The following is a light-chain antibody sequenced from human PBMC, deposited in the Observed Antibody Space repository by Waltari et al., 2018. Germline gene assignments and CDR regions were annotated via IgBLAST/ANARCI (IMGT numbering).Light chain of an antibody. CDR1: QSVSND. J-gene: IGKJ4*01. CDR3: QQYNNWPLT. V-gene: IGKV3-15*01. Sequence: EIVMTQSPAPLSVSPVETATLSSRASQSVSNDLAWYQQKPGQAPRLLIYGASTRATGIPARFSGSGSGTEFTLTISSLQSEDFAVYYCQQYNNWPLTFGGGTKVEIK. CDR2: GAS.